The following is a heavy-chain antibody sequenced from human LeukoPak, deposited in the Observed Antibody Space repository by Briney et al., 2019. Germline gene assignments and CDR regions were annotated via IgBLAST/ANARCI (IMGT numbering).Heavy chain of an antibody. V-gene: IGHV3-30*02. CDR1: GFTFSNYG. J-gene: IGHJ4*02. D-gene: IGHD2-2*01. CDR3: AKELYCSSASCPGNY. CDR2: IRYDGTIK. Sequence: GGSLRLSCAASGFTFSNYGMQWVRQAPGKGLAWVAFIRYDGTIKYYADSVKGRFTISRDNSKNTMYLQMNSLRAEDTAVYYCAKELYCSSASCPGNYWGQGTLVTVSS.